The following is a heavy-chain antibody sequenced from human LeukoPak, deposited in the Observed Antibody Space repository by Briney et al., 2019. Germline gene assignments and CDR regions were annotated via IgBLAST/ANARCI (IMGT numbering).Heavy chain of an antibody. D-gene: IGHD6-19*01. CDR2: IYHSGST. J-gene: IGHJ4*02. CDR1: GGSISSSNW. Sequence: PSETLSLTCAVSGGSISSSNWWSWVRQPPGKGLEWIGEIYHSGSTNYNPSLKSRVTISVDTSKNQFSLKLSSVTAADTAVYYCARDWGRVRYSSGWSAPSPEVHDNFDYWGQGTLVTVSS. CDR3: ARDWGRVRYSSGWSAPSPEVHDNFDY. V-gene: IGHV4-4*02.